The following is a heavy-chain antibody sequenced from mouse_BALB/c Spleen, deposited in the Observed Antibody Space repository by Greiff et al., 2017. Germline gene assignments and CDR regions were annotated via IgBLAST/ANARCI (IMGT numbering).Heavy chain of an antibody. V-gene: IGHV1S29*02. CDR2: IYPYNGGT. Sequence: EVQLQQSGPELVKPGASVKISCKASGYTFTDYNMHWVKQSHGKSLEWIGYIYPYNGGTGYNQKFKSKATLTVDHSSSTAYMELRSLTSEDSAVYYCARGGMAYAMDYWGQGTSVTVSS. J-gene: IGHJ4*01. D-gene: IGHD2-3*01. CDR1: GYTFTDYN. CDR3: ARGGMAYAMDY.